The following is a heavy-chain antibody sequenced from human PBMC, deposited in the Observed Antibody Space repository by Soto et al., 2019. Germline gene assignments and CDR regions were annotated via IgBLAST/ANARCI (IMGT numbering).Heavy chain of an antibody. D-gene: IGHD2-21*02. V-gene: IGHV1-69*13. CDR2: IIPIFGTA. CDR1: GGTFSSYA. Sequence: SVKVSCKASGGTFSSYAISWVRQAPGQGLEWMGGIIPIFGTANYAQKFQGRVTITADESTSTAYMELSSLRSEDTAVYYCARDGACGGDCYAWIGWGQGTLVTVSS. J-gene: IGHJ4*02. CDR3: ARDGACGGDCYAWIG.